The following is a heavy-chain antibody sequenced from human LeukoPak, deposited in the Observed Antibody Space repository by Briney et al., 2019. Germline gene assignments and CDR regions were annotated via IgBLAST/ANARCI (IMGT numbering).Heavy chain of an antibody. CDR3: ARGPSLHMMDAIDT. Sequence: ASVNVSCKASGYTFTSYSIGWVRQAPGQGLEWMGWISAYNGNTNYAQKLQGRVTMTTDTSTSTAYMELRSLRSDDTAVYYCARGPSLHMMDAIDTWGQGTMVTVSS. CDR2: ISAYNGNT. D-gene: IGHD3-16*02. V-gene: IGHV1-18*01. J-gene: IGHJ3*02. CDR1: GYTFTSYS.